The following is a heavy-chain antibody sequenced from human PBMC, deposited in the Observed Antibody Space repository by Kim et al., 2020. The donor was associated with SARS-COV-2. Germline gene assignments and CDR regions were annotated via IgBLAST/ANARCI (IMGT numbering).Heavy chain of an antibody. CDR2: IYHSGST. CDR3: ARRGAVAGRREFDY. J-gene: IGHJ4*02. Sequence: SETLSLTCAVSGGSISSSDWWIWVRQPPGKGLEWIGEIYHSGSTNYNPSLKSRVTISVDKSKNQFSLKLSSVTAADTAVYYCARRGAVAGRREFDYWGQGTLVTVSS. CDR1: GGSISSSDW. D-gene: IGHD6-19*01. V-gene: IGHV4-4*02.